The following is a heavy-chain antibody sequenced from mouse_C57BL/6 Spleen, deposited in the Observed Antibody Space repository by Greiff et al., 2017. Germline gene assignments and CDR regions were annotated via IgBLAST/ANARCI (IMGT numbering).Heavy chain of an antibody. CDR2: ISDGGSYT. CDR1: GFTFSSYA. D-gene: IGHD4-1*02. V-gene: IGHV5-4*01. J-gene: IGHJ2*01. CDR3: ARVNWGFDY. Sequence: EVQRVESGGGLVKPGGSLKLSCAASGFTFSSYAMSWVRQTPEKRLEWVATISDGGSYTYYPDNVKGRFTISRDNAKNNLYLQMSHLKSEDTAMYYCARVNWGFDYWGQGTTLTVSS.